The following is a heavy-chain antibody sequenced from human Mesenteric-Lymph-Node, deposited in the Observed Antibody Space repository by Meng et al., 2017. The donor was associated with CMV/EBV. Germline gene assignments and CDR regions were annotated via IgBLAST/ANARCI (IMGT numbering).Heavy chain of an antibody. V-gene: IGHV3-11*01. J-gene: IGHJ4*02. CDR1: GFSFSDYY. CDR2: ISDSGTMI. Sequence: GESLKISCAASGFSFSDYYMTWIRQAPGQGLEWISYISDSGTMIDYADSVRGRFTISRDNDKNSLYLQMTSLRAEDTAVDYCATDVQYYYDNLNGLNDYWGQGTLVTVS. CDR3: ATDVQYYYDNLNGLNDY. D-gene: IGHD3-9*01.